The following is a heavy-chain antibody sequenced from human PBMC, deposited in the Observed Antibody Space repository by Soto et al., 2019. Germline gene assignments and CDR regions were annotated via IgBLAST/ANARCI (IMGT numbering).Heavy chain of an antibody. CDR3: ANSVVGRALANAIFVY. V-gene: IGHV3-23*01. CDR2: ISGSGGST. CDR1: RFTFSSYA. Sequence: PGVSLRLFCAASRFTFSSYAMDWVRQAPGKGLEWVSAISGSGGSTYYADSVKGRFTISRDNSKNTLYLQMNSLRAEATAVDYCANSVVGRALANAIFVYWGQGTLVAVSS. D-gene: IGHD5-12*01. J-gene: IGHJ4*02.